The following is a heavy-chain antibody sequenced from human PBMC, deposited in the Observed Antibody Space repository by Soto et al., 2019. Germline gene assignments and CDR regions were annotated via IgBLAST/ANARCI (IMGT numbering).Heavy chain of an antibody. CDR2: IYPGDSDT. Sequence: PGESLKISCKGSGYSFTSYWISWVRQMPEKGLEWMGIIYPGDSDTRYSPSFQGQVTISADKSISTAYLQWSSLKASDTAMYYCARVGLGGPGPYYYYGMDVWGQGTTVTVSS. J-gene: IGHJ6*02. V-gene: IGHV5-51*01. CDR1: GYSFTSYW. CDR3: ARVGLGGPGPYYYYGMDV. D-gene: IGHD3-10*01.